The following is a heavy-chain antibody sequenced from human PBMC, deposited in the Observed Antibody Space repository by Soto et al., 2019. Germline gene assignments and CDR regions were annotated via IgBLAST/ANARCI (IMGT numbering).Heavy chain of an antibody. D-gene: IGHD1-26*01. CDR2: IIPTFGTP. V-gene: IGHV1-69*06. Sequence: QVQLVQSGTVVQRRGSSVKVSCQASGGTFSSHGMAWVRQAPGQGLEWMGGIIPTFGTPTYAPKFQGRVTVNADKYTNTDYMELSSLRSEDTGVYYCASERSAQYFDFWGQGTMITVSS. CDR1: GGTFSSHG. J-gene: IGHJ4*02. CDR3: ASERSAQYFDF.